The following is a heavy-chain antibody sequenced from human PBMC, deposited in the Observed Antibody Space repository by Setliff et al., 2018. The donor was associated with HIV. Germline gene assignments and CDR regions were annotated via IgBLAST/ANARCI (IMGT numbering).Heavy chain of an antibody. CDR3: AREQTTETTMGFAFDL. V-gene: IGHV4-39*02. CDR1: GGSINSGNYY. D-gene: IGHD4-17*01. Sequence: SETLSLTCSVSGGSINSGNYYWGWIRQAPGKGLEWIGSIYYSGTTYYNPSLRGRVTISVDRSRNQFSLTLNSVTAADTAVYYCAREQTTETTMGFAFDLWGQGTKVTVSS. J-gene: IGHJ3*01. CDR2: IYYSGTT.